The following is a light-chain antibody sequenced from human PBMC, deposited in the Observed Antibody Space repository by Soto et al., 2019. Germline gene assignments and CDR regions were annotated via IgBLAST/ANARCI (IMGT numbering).Light chain of an antibody. CDR3: QSYDSSLSVVV. CDR2: GNS. Sequence: QSVLTQPPSVSGAPGQRVTISCTGSRSNIGAYYDVHWYQQLPGTAPKVLIHGNSNRPSGVPDRFSGSKSGTSASLAITGLQAEDEADYYCQSYDSSLSVVVFGGGTKLTVL. V-gene: IGLV1-40*01. J-gene: IGLJ2*01. CDR1: RSNIGAYYD.